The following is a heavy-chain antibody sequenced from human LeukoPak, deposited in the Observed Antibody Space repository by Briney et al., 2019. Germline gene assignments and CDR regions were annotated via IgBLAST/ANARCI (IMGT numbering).Heavy chain of an antibody. Sequence: GGTLRLSCAASGFTFRSYGMSWVRQAPGKGLEWVSAISGSGGRTYYADSVKGRFTISRDNSKNTLYLQMNRLRAEDTPVYYCAKDLGYSSSWYVDDAFDIGGQGTMVTVSS. CDR1: GFTFRSYG. CDR2: ISGSGGRT. J-gene: IGHJ3*02. CDR3: AKDLGYSSSWYVDDAFDI. V-gene: IGHV3-23*01. D-gene: IGHD6-13*01.